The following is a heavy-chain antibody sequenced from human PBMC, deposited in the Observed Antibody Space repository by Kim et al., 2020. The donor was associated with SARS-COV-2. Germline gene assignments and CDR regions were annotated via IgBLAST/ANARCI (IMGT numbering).Heavy chain of an antibody. CDR1: GGSISSGGYY. J-gene: IGHJ4*02. V-gene: IGHV4-31*03. CDR2: IYYSGST. CDR3: ARGGNYYDSSGPWGN. D-gene: IGHD3-22*01. Sequence: SETLSLTCTVSGGSISSGGYYWSWIRQHPGKGLEWIGYIYYSGSTYYNPSLKSRVTISVDTSKNQFSLKLSSVTAADTAVYYCARGGNYYDSSGPWGNWGQGTLVTVSS.